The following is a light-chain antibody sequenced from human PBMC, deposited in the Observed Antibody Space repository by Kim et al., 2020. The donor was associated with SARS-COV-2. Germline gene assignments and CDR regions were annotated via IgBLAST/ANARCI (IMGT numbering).Light chain of an antibody. CDR3: QSYDSNNWV. J-gene: IGLJ3*02. CDR1: SGSIASNY. Sequence: NFMLTQRHSVSESPGKTVTISCARSSGSIASNYVQWYQQRPGSSPTIVIYDDNQRPSGVPDRFSGSIDSSSKSASLTISGLQTEDEADYYCQSYDSNNWVFGGGTQLTVL. CDR2: DDN. V-gene: IGLV6-57*01.